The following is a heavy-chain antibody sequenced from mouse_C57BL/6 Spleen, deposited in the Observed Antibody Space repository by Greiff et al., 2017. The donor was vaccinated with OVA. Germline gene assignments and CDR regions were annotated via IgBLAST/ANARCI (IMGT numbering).Heavy chain of an antibody. CDR1: GYTFTSYG. V-gene: IGHV1-81*01. J-gene: IGHJ2*01. D-gene: IGHD1-1*01. CDR2: IYTRSGNN. CDR3: ASSYYYGSSYNY. Sequence: QVQLQQSGAELARPGASVKLSCKASGYTFTSYGISWVQQRTGQGLEWIGEIYTRSGNNYSNEKFKGKATLTADKSSSTAYMELRSLNSEDSAVYFCASSYYYGSSYNYWGQGTTLTVSS.